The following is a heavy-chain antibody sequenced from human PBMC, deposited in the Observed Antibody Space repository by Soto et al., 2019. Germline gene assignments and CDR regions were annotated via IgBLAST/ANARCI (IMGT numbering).Heavy chain of an antibody. CDR2: IYYSGST. V-gene: IGHV4-30-4*01. CDR1: GGSISSGDYY. J-gene: IGHJ4*02. CDR3: ARQLMVYAMDAILYYFDY. D-gene: IGHD2-8*01. Sequence: QVQLQESGPGLVKPSQTLSLTCTVSGGSISSGDYYWSWIRQPPGKGLEWIGYIYYSGSTYYNPSLKSRVIISVDTSKNQFSLKLSSVTAADTAVYYCARQLMVYAMDAILYYFDYWGQGTLVTVSS.